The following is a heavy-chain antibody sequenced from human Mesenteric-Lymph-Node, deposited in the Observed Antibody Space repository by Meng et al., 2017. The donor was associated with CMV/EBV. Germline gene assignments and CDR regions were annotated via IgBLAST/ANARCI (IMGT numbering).Heavy chain of an antibody. Sequence: GESLKISCAASGFTFSSYSMNWVRQAPGKGLEWVSYITGSGGTIYYADSVKGRFTVSRDNAKNSLFLQLKSLRAEDTAVYYCVRDRSCSGGSCYSGWFDPWGQGTLVTVSS. V-gene: IGHV3-48*04. J-gene: IGHJ5*02. CDR2: ITGSGGTI. D-gene: IGHD2-15*01. CDR1: GFTFSSYS. CDR3: VRDRSCSGGSCYSGWFDP.